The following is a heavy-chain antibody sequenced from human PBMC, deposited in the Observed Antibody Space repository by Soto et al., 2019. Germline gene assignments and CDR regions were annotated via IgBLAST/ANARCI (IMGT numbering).Heavy chain of an antibody. Sequence: SETLSLTCTVSGGSVSSGSYYWSWIRQPPGKGLEWIGYIYYSGSTNYNPSLKSRVTISVDTSKNQFSLKLSSVTAADTAVYYCAGMIVVAGLDYWGQGTLVTVSS. CDR3: AGMIVVAGLDY. D-gene: IGHD3-22*01. CDR2: IYYSGST. J-gene: IGHJ4*02. CDR1: GGSVSSGSYY. V-gene: IGHV4-61*01.